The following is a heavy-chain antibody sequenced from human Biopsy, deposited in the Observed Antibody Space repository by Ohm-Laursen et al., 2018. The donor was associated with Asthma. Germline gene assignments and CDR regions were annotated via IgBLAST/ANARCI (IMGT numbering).Heavy chain of an antibody. Sequence: LSLTCAASGFTFGDYWMSWVRQVPGRGLEWVANIKHDGTEKNHVDSLKGRFTISRDNAKNSLYLQMNSLRAEDTAVYYCARTFHFWSPYHAEHYQLWGQGTLVTVSS. J-gene: IGHJ1*01. CDR3: ARTFHFWSPYHAEHYQL. CDR1: GFTFGDYW. D-gene: IGHD3-3*02. V-gene: IGHV3-7*01. CDR2: IKHDGTEK.